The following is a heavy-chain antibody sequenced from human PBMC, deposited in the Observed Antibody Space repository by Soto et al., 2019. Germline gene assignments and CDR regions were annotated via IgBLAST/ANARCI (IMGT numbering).Heavy chain of an antibody. V-gene: IGHV1-69*13. Sequence: ASVKVSCKASGGTFSSYAISWVRQAPGQGLEWMGGIIPIFGTANYAQKFQGRVTITADESTSTAYMELSSLRSEDTAVYYCARVDSDGLLWFGSPQGGHYGMDVWGQGTTVTVSS. D-gene: IGHD3-10*01. CDR2: IIPIFGTA. J-gene: IGHJ6*02. CDR3: ARVDSDGLLWFGSPQGGHYGMDV. CDR1: GGTFSSYA.